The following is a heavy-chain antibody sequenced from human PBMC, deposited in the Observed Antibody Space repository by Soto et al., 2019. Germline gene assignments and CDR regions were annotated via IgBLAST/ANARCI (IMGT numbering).Heavy chain of an antibody. CDR2: ISAYNSKT. D-gene: IGHD3-3*01. CDR1: GYTFTSYG. J-gene: IGHJ6*02. CDR3: ARLRFLEWLSIPGYYYYGMDV. V-gene: IGHV1-18*01. Sequence: ASVKVSCKASGYTFTSYGISWVRQAPGQGLEWMGRISAYNSKTNYAQKLQGRVTMTTDTSTSTAYMELRSLRSDDTAVYYCARLRFLEWLSIPGYYYYGMDVWGQGTTVTVSS.